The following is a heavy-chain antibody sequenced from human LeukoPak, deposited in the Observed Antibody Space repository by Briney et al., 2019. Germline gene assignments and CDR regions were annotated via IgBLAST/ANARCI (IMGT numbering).Heavy chain of an antibody. CDR1: GFTLSNYW. CDR2: VSNDGSST. Sequence: GGPLRLSCAASGFTLSNYWMHWVRQGPGKGLVWVSRVSNDGSSTAYADSVRGRFTISRDNAKNTLYLQMNSLRAEDTAVYYCVGAAADTTPRPWGQGTLVTVSS. J-gene: IGHJ4*02. D-gene: IGHD6-13*01. V-gene: IGHV3-74*01. CDR3: VGAAADTTPRP.